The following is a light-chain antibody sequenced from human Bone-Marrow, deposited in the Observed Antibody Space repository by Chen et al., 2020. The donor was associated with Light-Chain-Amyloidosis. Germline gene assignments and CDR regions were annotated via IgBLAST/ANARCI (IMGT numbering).Light chain of an antibody. Sequence: QSVLTQPPSLSGAPGQRVTISCSGSNCNIGASYDVHWYQQLPGAAPKILIYGNSNRPSGVPDRFAGSKSDTSASLAITGLQAEDEAYYYCQSYDNSLSGNFVFGTGTKVTVL. CDR2: GNS. CDR3: QSYDNSLSGNFV. CDR1: NCNIGASYD. V-gene: IGLV1-40*01. J-gene: IGLJ1*01.